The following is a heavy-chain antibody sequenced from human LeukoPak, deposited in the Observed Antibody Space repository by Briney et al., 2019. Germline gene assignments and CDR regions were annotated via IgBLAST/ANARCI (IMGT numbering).Heavy chain of an antibody. D-gene: IGHD2-21*01. J-gene: IGHJ3*01. CDR1: GDTVSSNSAA. V-gene: IGHV6-1*01. CDR3: ARVIASGVL. CDR2: TYYRSKRYN. Sequence: SQTLSLTCAISGDTVSSNSAAWNWLRHSPSRGFEWLVRTYYRSKRYNDYAVSVKSRITINPDTVKNQFSPQLNSVTPEDTAVYYCARVIASGVLWGQGTMVTVSS.